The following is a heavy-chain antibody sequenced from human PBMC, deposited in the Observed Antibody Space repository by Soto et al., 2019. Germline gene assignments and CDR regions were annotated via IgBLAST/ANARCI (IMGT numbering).Heavy chain of an antibody. J-gene: IGHJ3*02. V-gene: IGHV3-48*01. CDR1: GFTFSSYA. CDR3: ARVDAFDI. Sequence: GGSLRLSCAASGFTFSSYAMSWVRQAPGKGLEWVSYISSSSTIYYADSVKGRFTISRDNAKNSLYLQMNSLRAEDTAVYYCARVDAFDIWGQGTMVTVSS. CDR2: ISSSSTI.